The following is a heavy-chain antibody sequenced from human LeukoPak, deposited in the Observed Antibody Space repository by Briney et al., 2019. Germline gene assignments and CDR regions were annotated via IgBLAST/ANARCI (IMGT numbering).Heavy chain of an antibody. CDR1: GNSISNYA. D-gene: IGHD6-19*01. V-gene: IGHV1-18*01. J-gene: IGHJ4*02. CDR2: ISAYNGNT. CDR3: ARGGIAVAPDY. Sequence: ASVKVSCKASGNSISNYAVSWVRQAPGQGLEWMGWISAYNGNTKYAEKLQGRVTMTTDTSTSTAYMELRSLRSDDTAVYYCARGGIAVAPDYWGQGTLVTVSS.